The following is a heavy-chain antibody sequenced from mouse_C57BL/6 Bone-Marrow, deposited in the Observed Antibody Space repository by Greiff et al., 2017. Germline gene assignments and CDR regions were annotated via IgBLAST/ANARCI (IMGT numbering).Heavy chain of an antibody. CDR3: ARGGYAVVAYYFDY. J-gene: IGHJ2*01. V-gene: IGHV1-81*01. CDR2: IYPRSGNT. Sequence: VQRVESGAELARPGASVKLSCKASGYTFTSYGISWVKQRTGQGLEWIGEIYPRSGNTYYNEKFKGKATLTADKSSSTAYMELRSLTSEDSAVYFCARGGYAVVAYYFDYWGQGTTLTVSS. D-gene: IGHD1-1*01. CDR1: GYTFTSYG.